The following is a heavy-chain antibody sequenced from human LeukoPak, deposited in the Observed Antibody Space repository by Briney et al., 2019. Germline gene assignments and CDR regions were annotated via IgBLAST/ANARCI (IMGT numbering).Heavy chain of an antibody. CDR1: GGSISSSSYY. CDR2: IYYSGST. CDR3: TAAAGSLVDY. D-gene: IGHD6-13*01. Sequence: SETLSLTCTVSGGSISSSSYYWGWIRQPPGKGLEWIGSIYYSGSTYYNPSLKSRVTISVDTSKNQFSLKLSSVTAADTAVYYCTAAAGSLVDYWGQGTLVTVSS. V-gene: IGHV4-39*03. J-gene: IGHJ4*02.